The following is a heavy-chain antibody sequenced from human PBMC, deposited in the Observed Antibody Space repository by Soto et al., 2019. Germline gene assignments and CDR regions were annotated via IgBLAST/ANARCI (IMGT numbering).Heavy chain of an antibody. J-gene: IGHJ4*02. V-gene: IGHV3-23*01. D-gene: IGHD6-19*01. CDR2: ISGSGGRT. Sequence: EVQLSESGGGLIQPGGSLRLSCEASGFTFSNYGMTWVRLAPGKGLEWVSTISGSGGRTFYADPVKGRFTISRDNSKNTLYLPMNSLRAEDTAVYYCAKEMSASTLADFFDYWGQGTVVTVSS. CDR3: AKEMSASTLADFFDY. CDR1: GFTFSNYG.